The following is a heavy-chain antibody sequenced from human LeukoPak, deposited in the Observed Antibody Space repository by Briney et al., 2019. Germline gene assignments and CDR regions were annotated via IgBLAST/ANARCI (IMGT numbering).Heavy chain of an antibody. CDR1: GGSISSYY. CDR3: ARVGYCSGGSCYFTWDY. J-gene: IGHJ4*02. CDR2: IYYSGST. D-gene: IGHD2-15*01. V-gene: IGHV4-59*01. Sequence: SETLSLTCTAPGGSISSYYWTWIRQPPGKRLEWIGYIYYSGSTNYNPSLQSRVTISVDTSKNQFSLKLSSVTAADTAVYYCARVGYCSGGSCYFTWDYWGQGTLVTVSS.